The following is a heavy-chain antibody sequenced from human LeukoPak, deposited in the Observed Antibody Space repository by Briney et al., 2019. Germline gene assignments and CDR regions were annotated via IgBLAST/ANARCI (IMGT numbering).Heavy chain of an antibody. J-gene: IGHJ5*02. D-gene: IGHD2-15*01. Sequence: SETLSLTCTVSGGSISSSSYYWGWIRQPPGKGLEWIVSIYHSGSTYYNPSLKSRVTISVDTSKNQFSLKLSSVTAADTAVYYCASCINWFDPWGQRTLVTVSS. CDR2: IYHSGST. V-gene: IGHV4-39*01. CDR1: GGSISSSSYY. CDR3: ASCINWFDP.